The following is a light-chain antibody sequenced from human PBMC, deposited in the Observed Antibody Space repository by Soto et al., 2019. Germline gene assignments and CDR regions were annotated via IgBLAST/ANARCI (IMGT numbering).Light chain of an antibody. J-gene: IGLJ1*01. Sequence: QSVLTQPASVSGSPGQSITISCTVTSSDVGSYNYVSWYQQHPGKAPKLMIYDVSNRPSGVSNRFSGSKSGNTASLTISGLQAEDEADYYCNSYTGSSTPYVFGTGTKVTVL. CDR2: DVS. CDR3: NSYTGSSTPYV. CDR1: SSDVGSYNY. V-gene: IGLV2-14*03.